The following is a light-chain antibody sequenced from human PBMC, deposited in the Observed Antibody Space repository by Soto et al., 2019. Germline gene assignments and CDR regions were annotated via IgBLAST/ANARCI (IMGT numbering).Light chain of an antibody. J-gene: IGKJ4*01. V-gene: IGKV3-15*01. CDR1: QSVNNN. CDR3: QQRSNWPPALT. Sequence: EIVMTQSPATLSVPPGERATLSCRASQSVNNNLAWYQQKPGQAPRLLIYGASTRATGIPARFSGSGSGTEFTLTISSLEPEDFAVYYCQQRSNWPPALTFGGGTKVDIK. CDR2: GAS.